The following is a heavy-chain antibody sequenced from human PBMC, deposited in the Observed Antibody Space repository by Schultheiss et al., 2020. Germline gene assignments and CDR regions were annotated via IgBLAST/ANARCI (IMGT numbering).Heavy chain of an antibody. CDR3: AKDSPHGDFYAQYYFDY. CDR2: ISSSSSYI. D-gene: IGHD3-3*01. Sequence: GGSLRLSCAASGFTFSSYSMNWVRQAPGKGLEWVSSISSSSSYIYYADSVKGRFTISRDNAKNTLYLQMNSLRAEDTAVYYCAKDSPHGDFYAQYYFDYWGQGTLVTVSS. CDR1: GFTFSSYS. J-gene: IGHJ4*02. V-gene: IGHV3-21*01.